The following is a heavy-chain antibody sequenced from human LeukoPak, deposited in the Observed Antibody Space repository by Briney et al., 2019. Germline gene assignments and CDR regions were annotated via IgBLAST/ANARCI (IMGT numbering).Heavy chain of an antibody. D-gene: IGHD6-13*01. CDR3: ARVRISIAAAAPHFDY. V-gene: IGHV4-4*02. Sequence: ETLSLTCAVSGDSISSNKWWSWVRQPPGKGLEWLGEIYRSGSTNYNPSLNSRLTISLDKSKNQFSLNVSSVTAADTAVYYCARVRISIAAAAPHFDYWGQGTLVPVSS. J-gene: IGHJ4*02. CDR2: IYRSGST. CDR1: GDSISSNKW.